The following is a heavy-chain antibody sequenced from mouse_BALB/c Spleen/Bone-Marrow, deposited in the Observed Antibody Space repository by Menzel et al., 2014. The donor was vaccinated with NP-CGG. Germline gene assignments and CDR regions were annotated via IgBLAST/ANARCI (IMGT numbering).Heavy chain of an antibody. CDR1: GYTFTDYG. V-gene: IGHV1S137*01. D-gene: IGHD1-1*01. CDR2: ICPYDGYT. J-gene: IGHJ2*01. Sequence: QVQLQQSGAEVVRPGASVKISCKGSGYTFTDYGMHWVKQRHGKSLEWIGVICPYDGYTNYNEKFKGKATLTADKSSSTAYMELARLTSGDSAIYYCARDLLRTHFDYWGQAPLSQSPQ. CDR3: ARDLLRTHFDY.